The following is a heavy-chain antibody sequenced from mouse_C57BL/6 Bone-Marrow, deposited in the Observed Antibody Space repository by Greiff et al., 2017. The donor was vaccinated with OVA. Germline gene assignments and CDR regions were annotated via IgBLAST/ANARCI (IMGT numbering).Heavy chain of an antibody. D-gene: IGHD2-2*01. CDR2: IDPSDGYT. V-gene: IGHV1-50*01. CDR3: ARGVVTASFDY. J-gene: IGHJ2*01. CDR1: GYTFTSYW. Sequence: VQLMESGAELVKPGASVKLSCKASGYTFTSYWMQWVKQRPGQGLEWIGEIDPSDGYTNYNQKFKGKATLTVDTSSSTAYMQLSSLTSEDSAVYDCARGVVTASFDYWGQGTTLTVSS.